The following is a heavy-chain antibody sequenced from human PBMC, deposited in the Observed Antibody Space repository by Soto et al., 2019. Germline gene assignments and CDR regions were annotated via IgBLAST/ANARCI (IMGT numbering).Heavy chain of an antibody. CDR2: IIPIFGTA. J-gene: IGHJ5*02. CDR1: GGTFSSYA. D-gene: IGHD3-10*01. V-gene: IGHV1-69*13. CDR3: ARVSADYYGSGGGFDP. Sequence: SVKVSCKASGGTFSSYAISWVRQAPGQGLEWMGGIIPIFGTANYAQKFQGRVTITADESTSTAYMELSSLRSEDTAVYYCARVSADYYGSGGGFDPWGQGTLVTVSS.